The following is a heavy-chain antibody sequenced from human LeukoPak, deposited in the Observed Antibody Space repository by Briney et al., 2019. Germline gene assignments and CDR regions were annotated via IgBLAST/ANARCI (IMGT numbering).Heavy chain of an antibody. J-gene: IGHJ2*01. CDR2: IYYSGST. V-gene: IGHV4-39*01. CDR3: ARVDWGSHWYFDL. D-gene: IGHD7-27*01. Sequence: SETLSLTCTVSGGSISSSSYYWGWIRQPPGKGLEWIGSIYYSGSTYYNPSLKSRVTISVDTSKNQFSLKLRSVTAADTAVYYCARVDWGSHWYFDLWGRGTVVTVSS. CDR1: GGSISSSSYY.